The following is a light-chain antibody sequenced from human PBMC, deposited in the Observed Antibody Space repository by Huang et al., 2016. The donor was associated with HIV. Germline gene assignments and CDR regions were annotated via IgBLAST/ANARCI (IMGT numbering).Light chain of an antibody. CDR2: GAS. J-gene: IGKJ4*01. CDR3: QQYNNWPPLT. CDR1: PGVSNN. V-gene: IGKV3-15*01. Sequence: EIVMTQSPATLSVSPGERATLSCRASPGVSNNFAWYQQKPGQAPRLLIYGASTRASGIPARVSGSGSGTEFTLTISSLQSEDFAVYYCQQYNNWPPLTFGGGTKVEIK.